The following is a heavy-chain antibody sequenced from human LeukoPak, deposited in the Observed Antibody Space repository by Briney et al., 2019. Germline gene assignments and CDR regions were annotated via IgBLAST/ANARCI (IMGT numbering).Heavy chain of an antibody. CDR2: ITSTRNTI. CDR1: GFTFSDFQ. J-gene: IGHJ6*03. Sequence: PGGSLRLSCAASGFTFSDFQMNWVRQAPGKGLEWVSYITSTRNTIYYADSVKGRFTVSRDNAKSSLYLQMNSLRVEDTAFYYCARAPSHVDSDMVTVQGDVDYYYYYLDVWGKGTTVTVSS. CDR3: ARAPSHVDSDMVTVQGDVDYYYYYLDV. D-gene: IGHD5-18*01. V-gene: IGHV3-48*03.